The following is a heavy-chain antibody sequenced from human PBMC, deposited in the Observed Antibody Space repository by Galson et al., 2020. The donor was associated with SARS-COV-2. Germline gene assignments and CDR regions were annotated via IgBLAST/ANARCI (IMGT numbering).Heavy chain of an antibody. V-gene: IGHV4-34*01. D-gene: IGHD3-22*01. CDR2: INHSGST. J-gene: IGHJ6*03. CDR1: GGSFSGYS. CDR3: ARGSTDYYDSSSGYYYTYMDV. Sequence: SETLSLTCAVSGGSFSGYSWSWIRQPPGKGLEWIGDINHSGSTNYNPSLKSPVTISVDTSKNQVSLKMTSVTAADTAVYYCARGSTDYYDSSSGYYYTYMDVWGEGTTVTVSS.